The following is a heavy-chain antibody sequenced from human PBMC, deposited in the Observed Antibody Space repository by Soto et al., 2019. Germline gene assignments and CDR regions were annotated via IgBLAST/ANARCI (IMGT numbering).Heavy chain of an antibody. CDR3: AKPGPTGTTGRTHPWFDS. Sequence: EVQLLESGGGLVQPGESLRLSCAASGFTFSSYAMSWVRQAPGEGLEWVSSISAGGTITYYADSVKGRFTISRDNSKNPLHVQMNSLRAEDTAVYYCAKPGPTGTTGRTHPWFDSWGQGNLVTVSS. V-gene: IGHV3-23*01. D-gene: IGHD1-7*01. J-gene: IGHJ5*01. CDR1: GFTFSSYA. CDR2: ISAGGTIT.